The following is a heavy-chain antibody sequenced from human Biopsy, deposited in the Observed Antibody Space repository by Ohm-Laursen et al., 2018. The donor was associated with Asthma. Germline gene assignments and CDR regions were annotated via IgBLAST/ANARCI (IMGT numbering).Heavy chain of an antibody. V-gene: IGHV4-30-2*06. Sequence: SRTLSLTCSVSGDSIDSGDYSWTWIRQSPGVGLEWIGYIYRNGDTYYNPTLKNRVTISIDRSKNQFSLRLRSVTAADTAVYYCARGWNCGGDCYSLDSWGQGTLVTVSS. CDR2: IYRNGDT. CDR3: ARGWNCGGDCYSLDS. CDR1: GDSIDSGDYS. D-gene: IGHD2-21*02. J-gene: IGHJ4*02.